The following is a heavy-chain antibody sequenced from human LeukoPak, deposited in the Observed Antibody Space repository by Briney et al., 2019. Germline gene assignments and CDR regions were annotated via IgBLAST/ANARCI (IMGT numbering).Heavy chain of an antibody. V-gene: IGHV3-21*01. J-gene: IGHJ4*02. CDR1: GLTFSSYS. Sequence: GGSLRLSCVASGLTFSSYSMNWVRQAPGKGLEWVSSISSSSSYIYYADSVKGRFTISRDNAKNSLYLQVNSLRAEDTAVYYCARGDYYDFWSGYYNFDYWGQGTLVTVSS. CDR3: ARGDYYDFWSGYYNFDY. CDR2: ISSSSSYI. D-gene: IGHD3-3*01.